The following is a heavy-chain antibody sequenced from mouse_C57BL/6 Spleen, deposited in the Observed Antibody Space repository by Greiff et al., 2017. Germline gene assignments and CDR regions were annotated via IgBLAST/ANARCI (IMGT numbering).Heavy chain of an antibody. J-gene: IGHJ4*01. CDR1: GYTFTSYW. V-gene: IGHV1-5*01. Sequence: VQLKESGTVLARPGASVKMSCKTSGYTFTSYWMHWVKQRPGQGLEWRGAIYPGNSDTSYNQKFKGKAKLTAVTSASTAYRELSSLTNEDSAVYYCTRFREDYYAMDYWGQGTSVTVSS. CDR2: IYPGNSDT. D-gene: IGHD3-2*02. CDR3: TRFREDYYAMDY.